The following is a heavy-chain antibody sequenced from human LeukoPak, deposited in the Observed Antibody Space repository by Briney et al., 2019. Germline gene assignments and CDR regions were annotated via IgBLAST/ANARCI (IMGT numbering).Heavy chain of an antibody. Sequence: GASVKVSCKASGYTFTSYYMHWVRQAPGQGLEWMGIINPNSGNTGYAQKFQGRVTMTRNTSMSTAYMELSSLRSEDTTVYYCAGSSGNYDDAFDIWGQGTMVTVSS. J-gene: IGHJ3*02. D-gene: IGHD1-26*01. CDR2: INPNSGNT. CDR3: AGSSGNYDDAFDI. V-gene: IGHV1-46*01. CDR1: GYTFTSYY.